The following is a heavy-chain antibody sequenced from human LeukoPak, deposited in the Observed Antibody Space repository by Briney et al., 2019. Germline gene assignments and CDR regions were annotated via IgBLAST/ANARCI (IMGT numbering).Heavy chain of an antibody. V-gene: IGHV3-11*04. D-gene: IGHD5-12*01. CDR2: ISSSGSTI. CDR3: AREYRLRCYDY. Sequence: GGSLRLSCAPSGFTFSDYYMTWIRQAPGKGLEWVSYISSSGSTIYYADSVKGRFTISRDNSKNTLYLQMNSLRAEDTAVYYCAREYRLRCYDYWGQGTLVTVSS. CDR1: GFTFSDYY. J-gene: IGHJ4*02.